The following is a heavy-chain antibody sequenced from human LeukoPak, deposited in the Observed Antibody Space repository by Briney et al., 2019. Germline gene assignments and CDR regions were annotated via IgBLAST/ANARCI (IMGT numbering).Heavy chain of an antibody. J-gene: IGHJ3*02. CDR2: IRSSGTTK. CDR3: AKILYGSGSYVAFDI. CDR1: GFTFSSYS. D-gene: IGHD3-10*01. V-gene: IGHV3-48*01. Sequence: PGGSLRLSCAASGFTFSSYSLNWVRQAPGKGLEWVSYIRSSGTTKYYADSVKGRFTISRDNAKNSLYLQMDSLRAEDTAVYYCAKILYGSGSYVAFDIWGQGTMVTVSS.